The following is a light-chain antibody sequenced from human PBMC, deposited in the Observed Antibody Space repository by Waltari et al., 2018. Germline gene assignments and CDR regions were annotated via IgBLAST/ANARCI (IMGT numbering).Light chain of an antibody. CDR2: NKN. CDR3: SSRDSSASHVL. CDR1: SLRSYY. Sequence: SSELTQDPAVSVALDQTVRITCQGDSLRSYYASWYQQKPGQAPVLVIYNKNNRPSGIPDRFAGSGSGNTASLIIIWAQAEDEADYYCSSRDSSASHVLFGGGTKLTVL. V-gene: IGLV3-19*01. J-gene: IGLJ2*01.